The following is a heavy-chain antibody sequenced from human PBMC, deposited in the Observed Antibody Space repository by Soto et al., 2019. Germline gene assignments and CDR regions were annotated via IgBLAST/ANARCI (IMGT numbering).Heavy chain of an antibody. J-gene: IGHJ4*02. CDR3: AKADPGPDY. CDR1: GFTFSSYG. Sequence: GGSLRLSCAASGFTFSSYGMHWVRQAPGKGLEWVAVISYDGSNKYYADSVKGRFTISRDNSKNALYLQMNSLRAEDTAVYYCAKADPGPDYWGQGTLVTVSS. V-gene: IGHV3-30*18. CDR2: ISYDGSNK.